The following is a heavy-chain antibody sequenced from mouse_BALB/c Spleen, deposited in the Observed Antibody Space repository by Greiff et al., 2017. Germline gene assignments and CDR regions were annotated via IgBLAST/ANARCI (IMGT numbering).Heavy chain of an antibody. CDR1: GFTFSSYG. J-gene: IGHJ3*01. CDR2: INSNGGST. V-gene: IGHV5-6-3*01. Sequence: DVQLVESGGGLVQPGGSLKLSCAASGFTFSSYGMSWVRQTPDKRLELVATINSNGGSTYYPDSVKGRFTISRDNAKNTLYLQMSSLKSEDTAMYYCARDGDGYSFAYWGQGTLVTVSA. D-gene: IGHD2-3*01. CDR3: ARDGDGYSFAY.